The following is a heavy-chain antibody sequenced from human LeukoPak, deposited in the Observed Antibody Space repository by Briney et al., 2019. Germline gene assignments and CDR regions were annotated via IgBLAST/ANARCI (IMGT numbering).Heavy chain of an antibody. CDR2: IYHSGST. Sequence: KPSGTPSLTCAVSGGSISSSNWWSWVRQPPGKGLEWIGEIYHSGSTNYNPSLKSRVTISVDKSKNQFSLKLSSVTAADTAVYYCARVYGSGYDFRGAFDIWGQGTMVTVSS. J-gene: IGHJ3*02. D-gene: IGHD5-12*01. CDR3: ARVYGSGYDFRGAFDI. V-gene: IGHV4-4*02. CDR1: GGSISSSNW.